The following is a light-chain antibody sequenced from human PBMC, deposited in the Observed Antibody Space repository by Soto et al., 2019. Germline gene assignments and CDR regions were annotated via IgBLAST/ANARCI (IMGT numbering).Light chain of an antibody. J-gene: IGKJ2*01. CDR3: QQYGSSPPYT. CDR2: AAS. Sequence: EIVLTQSPDTVSLSPGERATLSCRASRSFSSSYLAWYQQKPGQAPRLLIYAASSRATGIPDRFSSSKSGTDFTRTISRLEPEDSSVYYCQQYGSSPPYTFVQGTKLEIK. V-gene: IGKV3-20*01. CDR1: RSFSSSY.